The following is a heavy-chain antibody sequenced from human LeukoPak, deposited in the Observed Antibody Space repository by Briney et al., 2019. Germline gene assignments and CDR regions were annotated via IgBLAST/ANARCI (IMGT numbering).Heavy chain of an antibody. CDR1: GFTFSSYS. V-gene: IGHV3-21*01. D-gene: IGHD4-11*01. CDR3: ARGVYDYSNYNNWFDP. J-gene: IGHJ5*02. CDR2: ISSSSSYI. Sequence: GGTLRLSRAASGFTFSSYSMNCVRQAPAKGLECVSSISSSSSYIYYADSVKGRFTISRDNAKNSLYLQRNSLRAEDTAVYYCARGVYDYSNYNNWFDPWGQGTLVTVSS.